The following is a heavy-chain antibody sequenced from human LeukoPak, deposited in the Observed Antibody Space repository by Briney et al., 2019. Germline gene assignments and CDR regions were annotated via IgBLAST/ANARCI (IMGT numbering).Heavy chain of an antibody. CDR3: AGQYTGYDAFDY. CDR1: GYSVSSGYY. J-gene: IGHJ4*02. D-gene: IGHD5-12*01. V-gene: IGHV4-38-2*02. Sequence: LETLSLTCSVSGYSVSSGYYWGWIRQPPGKGLEWIGSMYHSGTTYYNPSLKSRVTLSVDTSKNQFSLKLSSVTAADTAVYYCAGQYTGYDAFDYWGQGTLVTVSS. CDR2: MYHSGTT.